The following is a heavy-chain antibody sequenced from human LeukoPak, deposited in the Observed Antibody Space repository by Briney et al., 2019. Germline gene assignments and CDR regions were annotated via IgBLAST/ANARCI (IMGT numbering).Heavy chain of an antibody. CDR3: AREDGTTNWFDP. CDR2: IYYSGST. Sequence: SSETLFLTCTVSGGSISSHYWSWMRQPPGKGLEGIGYIYYSGSTNYNPSLKSRVTISVDTSKNQFSLKLSSVTAADTAVYYCAREDGTTNWFDPWGQGTLVTVSS. D-gene: IGHD4-17*01. V-gene: IGHV4-59*11. CDR1: GGSISSHY. J-gene: IGHJ5*02.